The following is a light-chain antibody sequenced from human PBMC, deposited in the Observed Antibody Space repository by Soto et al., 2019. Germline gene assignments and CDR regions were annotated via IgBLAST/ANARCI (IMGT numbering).Light chain of an antibody. CDR1: RRDIGGYDH. Sequence: QSALTQPPSASGSPGQSVTVSCTGTRRDIGGYDHVSWYQQHPGKAPKLMIFEVSKRPSGVPDRFSASKSGNTASLTVSGLLAEDEADYYCTSYAGSNSLLFGGGTKLTVL. V-gene: IGLV2-8*01. CDR3: TSYAGSNSLL. J-gene: IGLJ2*01. CDR2: EVS.